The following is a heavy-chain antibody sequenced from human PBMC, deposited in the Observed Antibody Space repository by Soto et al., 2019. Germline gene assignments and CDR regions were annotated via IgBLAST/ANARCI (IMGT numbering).Heavy chain of an antibody. CDR3: ASRYIGTFRDYYGMDV. Sequence: SEPLSLTSPVSGGSIVSTDYYWSWIRQPPGKGLQWVGTIYPSGITNYNPSLTSRVTLSVDTSKNQFSLKLSSVTAADTAVYYCASRYIGTFRDYYGMDVWGQGTTVTVSS. CDR2: IYPSGIT. CDR1: GGSIVSTDYY. V-gene: IGHV4-39*07. D-gene: IGHD3-16*02. J-gene: IGHJ6*02.